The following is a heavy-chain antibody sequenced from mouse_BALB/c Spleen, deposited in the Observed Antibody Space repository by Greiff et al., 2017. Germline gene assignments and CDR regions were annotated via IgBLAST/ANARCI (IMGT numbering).Heavy chain of an antibody. CDR3: ARDYGYDGYYFDY. V-gene: IGHV2-9*02. Sequence: VKLMESGPGLVAPSQSLSITCTVSGFSLTSYGVHWVRQPPGKGLEWLGVIWAGGSTNYNSALMSRLSISKDNSKSQVFLKMNSLQTDDTAMYYCARDYGYDGYYFDYWGQGTTLTVSS. J-gene: IGHJ2*01. D-gene: IGHD2-2*01. CDR2: IWAGGST. CDR1: GFSLTSYG.